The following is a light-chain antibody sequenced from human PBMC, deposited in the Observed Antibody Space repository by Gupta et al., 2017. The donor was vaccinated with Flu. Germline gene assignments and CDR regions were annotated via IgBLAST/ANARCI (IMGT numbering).Light chain of an antibody. Sequence: QSVLTQPTSSSGTPGQRVTISCSGSSANIGSNNVNWYQQHPGTAPKVLIYSDHRRPSGVPDRFSGSKSGTSASLAISGLQSEDEAVYYCASWDDSLNGWVFGGGTKLTVL. CDR2: SDH. J-gene: IGLJ3*02. CDR1: SANIGSNN. V-gene: IGLV1-44*01. CDR3: ASWDDSLNGWV.